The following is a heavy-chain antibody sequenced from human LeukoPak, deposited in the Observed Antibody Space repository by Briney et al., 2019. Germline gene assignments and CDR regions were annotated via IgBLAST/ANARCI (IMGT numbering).Heavy chain of an antibody. J-gene: IGHJ4*02. CDR2: IYHSGGT. D-gene: IGHD3-10*01. Sequence: SETLSLTCAVSGGSISSDGYSWSWIRQPPGKGLEWIGYIYHSGGTYYNPSLKSRVTISLDRSKNQFSLKLSSVTAADTAVYYCARRSVRGLLNNDYWGQGTLVTVSS. V-gene: IGHV4-30-2*01. CDR1: GGSISSDGYS. CDR3: ARRSVRGLLNNDY.